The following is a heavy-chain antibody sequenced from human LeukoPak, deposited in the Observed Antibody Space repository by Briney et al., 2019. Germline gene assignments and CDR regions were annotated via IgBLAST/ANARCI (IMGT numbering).Heavy chain of an antibody. CDR1: GYTFTSYG. V-gene: IGHV1-18*01. J-gene: IGHJ6*02. CDR3: ARWSIIYYGMDV. Sequence: ASVKVYCKASGYTFTSYGISWARQAPGQGLEWMGWISAYNGNTNYAQKLQGRVTMTTDTSTSTAYMELRSLRSDDTAVYYCARWSIIYYGMDVWGQGTTVTVSS. D-gene: IGHD3-3*02. CDR2: ISAYNGNT.